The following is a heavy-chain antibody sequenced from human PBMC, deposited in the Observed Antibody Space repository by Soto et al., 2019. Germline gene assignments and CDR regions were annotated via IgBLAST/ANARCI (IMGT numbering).Heavy chain of an antibody. CDR1: GGTFSSYA. V-gene: IGHV1-69*13. D-gene: IGHD3-16*02. CDR2: IIPIFGTA. J-gene: IGHJ1*01. CDR3: ASLTSLDQTAVVWGSYRDAPPFN. Sequence: ASVKVSCKASGGTFSSYAISWVRQAPGQGLEWMGGIIPIFGTANYAQKFQGRVTITADESTSTAYMELSSLRSEDTAVYYCASLTSLDQTAVVWGSYRDAPPFNWGQGTLVTVSS.